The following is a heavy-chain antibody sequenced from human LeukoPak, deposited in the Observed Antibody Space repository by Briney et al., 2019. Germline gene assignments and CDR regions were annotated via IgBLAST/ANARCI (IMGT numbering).Heavy chain of an antibody. CDR3: AREFQYYGSGSHDY. J-gene: IGHJ4*02. V-gene: IGHV1-2*07. D-gene: IGHD3-10*01. Sequence: ASVRVSCKASGYTFTGYYMHWVRQAPGQGLEWMGWINLKSGGTNYAHQFQGRVTMTWDTPISTAYMERSRLRSDATAVYYCAREFQYYGSGSHDYWGQGTLVTVSS. CDR1: GYTFTGYY. CDR2: INLKSGGT.